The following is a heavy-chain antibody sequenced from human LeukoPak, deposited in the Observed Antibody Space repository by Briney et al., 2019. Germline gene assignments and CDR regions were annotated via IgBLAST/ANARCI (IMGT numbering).Heavy chain of an antibody. D-gene: IGHD1-26*01. CDR3: ARGVGPRGGNWFDP. Sequence: ASVKVSCKASGYTFTGYYMHWVRQAPGEGVEGMGVVNPSSGSTTYSQKFQGRVTMTRDTSTSTVYIDLSSLRSEDTAVYYCARGVGPRGGNWFDPWGQGTLVTVSS. V-gene: IGHV1-46*01. CDR1: GYTFTGYY. J-gene: IGHJ5*02. CDR2: VNPSSGST.